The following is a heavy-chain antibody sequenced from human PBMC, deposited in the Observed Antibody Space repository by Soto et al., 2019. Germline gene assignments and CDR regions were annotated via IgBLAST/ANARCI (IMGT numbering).Heavy chain of an antibody. CDR1: GFTFSSHY. Sequence: EVQLVESGGGLVQPGGSLRLSCAASGFTFSSHYMSWVRQAPGKGLEWVANVNQDGSVIYYADSLKGRFTISRDNAKNSVFLQMNSLRAEDTAVYYCARAHRVSSGCFDYWGQGSQVIVSS. D-gene: IGHD6-6*01. V-gene: IGHV3-7*03. CDR3: ARAHRVSSGCFDY. J-gene: IGHJ4*02. CDR2: VNQDGSVI.